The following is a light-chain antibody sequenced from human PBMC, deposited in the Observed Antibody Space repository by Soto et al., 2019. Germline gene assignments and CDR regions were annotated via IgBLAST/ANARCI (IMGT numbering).Light chain of an antibody. CDR3: QQSYSTPWT. CDR2: GAS. Sequence: DIQMTQSPSSLSASVGDRVTITCRATQTISNSLNWYQQRPGKAPNLLIYGASTLQGGVPSRFSGGGSGTDFTLTINSLQPEDFATYYCQQSYSTPWTFGQGTKVDIK. V-gene: IGKV1-39*01. J-gene: IGKJ1*01. CDR1: QTISNS.